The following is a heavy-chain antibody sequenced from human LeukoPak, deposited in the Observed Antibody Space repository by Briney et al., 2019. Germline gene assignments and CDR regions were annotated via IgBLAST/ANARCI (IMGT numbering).Heavy chain of an antibody. D-gene: IGHD2-15*01. V-gene: IGHV1-46*01. CDR1: GYTFTSYY. CDR2: INPSGGST. J-gene: IGHJ6*02. Sequence: ASVKVSCKASGYTFTSYYMHWVRQAPGQGLEWMGIINPSGGSTSYAQKFQGRVTMTRDTSTSTVYMELSSLRSEDTAVYYCARDFLLYCSGGSCPGRPCYYYGMDVWGQGTTVTVSS. CDR3: ARDFLLYCSGGSCPGRPCYYYGMDV.